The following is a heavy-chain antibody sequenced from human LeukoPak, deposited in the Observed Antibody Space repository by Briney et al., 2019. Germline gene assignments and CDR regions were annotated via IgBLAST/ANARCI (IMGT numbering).Heavy chain of an antibody. CDR1: GFTFSSFA. J-gene: IGHJ4*02. Sequence: QAGRSLRLSCAASGFTFSSFAMHWVRQAPGKGLEWVAVISYDGSKKYYADSVKGRFTISRDNSKNTLYLQMNSLRAEGTAVYYCARDPTFDYWGQGTLVTVSS. CDR3: ARDPTFDY. CDR2: ISYDGSKK. V-gene: IGHV3-30*01.